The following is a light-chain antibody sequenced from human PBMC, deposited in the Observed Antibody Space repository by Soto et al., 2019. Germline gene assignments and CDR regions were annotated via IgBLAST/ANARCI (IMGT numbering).Light chain of an antibody. CDR1: QSVGSNS. V-gene: IGKV3-20*01. J-gene: IGKJ1*01. CDR2: GSS. CDR3: QQYGSSNRT. Sequence: EVVLTQSPGTLSLSPGERATLSCRASQSVGSNSLAWYQQKPGQAPRLLIYGSSSRATGIPDRFSGSGSGTDFTLTVSRLEPEDFAVYYCQQYGSSNRTFGQGTK.